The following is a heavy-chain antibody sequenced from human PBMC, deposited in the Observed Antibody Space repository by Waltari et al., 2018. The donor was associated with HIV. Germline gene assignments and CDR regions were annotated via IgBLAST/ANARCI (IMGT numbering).Heavy chain of an antibody. Sequence: EVQLVESGGGLAHPGRSLRLSCTTSGFDFDDYAMHWIRQAPGKGLEWSAGISSSCSRLGYVDSMKGRFTITRDNDKKSIYLQMNNLRTDDTAWYYCARDSRGFRGYEGNWFGPGSQGTLVAVSS. J-gene: IGHJ5*02. CDR3: ARDSRGFRGYEGNWFGP. V-gene: IGHV3-9*01. CDR2: ISSSCSRL. D-gene: IGHD5-12*01. CDR1: GFDFDDYA.